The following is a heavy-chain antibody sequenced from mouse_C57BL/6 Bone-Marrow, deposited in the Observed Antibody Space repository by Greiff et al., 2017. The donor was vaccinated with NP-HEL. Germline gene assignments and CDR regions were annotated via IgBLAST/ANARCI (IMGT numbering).Heavy chain of an antibody. Sequence: VMLVESGPGLVAPSQSLSITCTVSGFSLTSYAISWVRQPPGKGLEWLGVIWTGGGTNYNSALKSRLSISKDNSKSQVFLKMNSLQTDDTARYYCASHYYGSLYYAMDYWGQGTSVTVSS. CDR1: GFSLTSYA. CDR3: ASHYYGSLYYAMDY. J-gene: IGHJ4*01. D-gene: IGHD1-1*01. V-gene: IGHV2-9-1*01. CDR2: IWTGGGT.